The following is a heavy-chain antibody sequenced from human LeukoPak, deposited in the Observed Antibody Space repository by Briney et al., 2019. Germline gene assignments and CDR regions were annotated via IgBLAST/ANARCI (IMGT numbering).Heavy chain of an antibody. CDR3: ARHYRPVVTPLGRYFDY. V-gene: IGHV4-4*09. CDR2: IYTSGST. D-gene: IGHD4-23*01. J-gene: IGHJ4*02. Sequence: SETLSLTCTVSGGSISSYYWSWIRQPPGKGLEWIGYIYTSGSTNYNPSLKSRVTISVDTSKNQFSLKLSSVTAADTAVYYCARHYRPVVTPLGRYFDYWGQGTLVTVSS. CDR1: GGSISSYY.